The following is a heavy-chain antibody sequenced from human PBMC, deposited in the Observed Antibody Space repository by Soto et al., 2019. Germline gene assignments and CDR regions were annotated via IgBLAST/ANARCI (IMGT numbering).Heavy chain of an antibody. D-gene: IGHD2-15*01. CDR3: ARDYCSGWLSDC. CDR1: GGSISSSSYY. Sequence: PSETLSLTCTVSGGSISSSSYYWGWIRQPPGKGLEWIGSIYYSGSTYYNPSLKSRVTISVDTSKNQFSLKLSSVTAADTAVYYCARDYCSGWLSDCWGQGTLVTVSS. CDR2: IYYSGST. J-gene: IGHJ4*02. V-gene: IGHV4-39*01.